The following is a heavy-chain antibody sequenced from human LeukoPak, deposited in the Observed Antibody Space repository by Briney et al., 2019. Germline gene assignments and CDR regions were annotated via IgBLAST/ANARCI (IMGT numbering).Heavy chain of an antibody. CDR2: IYHSGST. CDR1: GGSISSDY. V-gene: IGHV4-59*08. D-gene: IGHD2-21*01. Sequence: PSETLSLTCTVSGGSISSDYWSWIRQPPGKGLEWIGYIYHSGSTNYNPSLKSRVTISVDTSKNQFSLKLTSVTAADTAVYYCARQRGAIDWGQGTMVTVSS. J-gene: IGHJ3*01. CDR3: ARQRGAID.